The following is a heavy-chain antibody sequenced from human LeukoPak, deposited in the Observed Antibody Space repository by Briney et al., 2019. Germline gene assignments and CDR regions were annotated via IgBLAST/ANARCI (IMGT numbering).Heavy chain of an antibody. CDR2: IYHSGST. J-gene: IGHJ4*02. V-gene: IGHV4-30-2*01. Sequence: SETLSLTCTVSGGSISSGGYYWSWIRQPPGKGLEWIGYIYHSGSTYYNPSLKSRVTISVDRSKNQFSLKLSSVTAADTAVYYCARGGTLFDYWGQGTLVTVSS. CDR1: GGSISSGGYY. CDR3: ARGGTLFDY. D-gene: IGHD1-14*01.